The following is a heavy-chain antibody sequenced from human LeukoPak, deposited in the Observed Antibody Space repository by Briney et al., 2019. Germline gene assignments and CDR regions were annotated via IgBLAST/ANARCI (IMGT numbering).Heavy chain of an antibody. CDR1: GYTFTGYY. D-gene: IGHD6-13*01. CDR2: INPNSGGT. V-gene: IGHV1-2*02. Sequence: VASVKVSCKASGYTFTGYYMHWVRQAPGQGLEWLGWINPNSGGTNYAQKFQGRVTMTRDTSISTAYMELSRLRSDDTAVYYCARDPMNTAAGTPHLDYWGQRTPVTVSS. CDR3: ARDPMNTAAGTPHLDY. J-gene: IGHJ4*02.